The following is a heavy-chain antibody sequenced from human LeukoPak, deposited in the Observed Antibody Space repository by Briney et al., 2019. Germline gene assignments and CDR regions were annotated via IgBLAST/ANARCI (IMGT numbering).Heavy chain of an antibody. CDR2: IKQDGNEK. J-gene: IGHJ4*02. CDR1: GFTFSTYW. V-gene: IGHV3-7*01. Sequence: GGSLRLSCAASGFTFSTYWMSWVRQAPGKGLEWVANIKQDGNEKSYVDSVKGRFTISRDNAKNSLFLQMNSLRAEDTALYYCARVSPLVGGIGVWGQGTLVTVSS. D-gene: IGHD1-26*01. CDR3: ARVSPLVGGIGV.